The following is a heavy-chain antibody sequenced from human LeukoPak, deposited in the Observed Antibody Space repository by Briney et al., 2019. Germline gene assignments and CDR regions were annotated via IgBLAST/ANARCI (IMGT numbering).Heavy chain of an antibody. CDR1: GFTFSTYS. Sequence: GGSLRLSCTASGFTFSTYSMNWVRQAPGKGLEWVSYISSSSSTIYYADSVKGRFTISRDNTKNSLFLQMNSLRAEDTAVYYCATYYYYGMDVWGQGTTVTVSS. V-gene: IGHV3-48*04. J-gene: IGHJ6*02. CDR2: ISSSSSTI. CDR3: ATYYYYGMDV.